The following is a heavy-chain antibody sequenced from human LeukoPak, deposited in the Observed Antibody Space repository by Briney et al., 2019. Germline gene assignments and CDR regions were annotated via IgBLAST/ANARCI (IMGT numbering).Heavy chain of an antibody. CDR3: ANHRSAFEF. J-gene: IGHJ4*02. V-gene: IGHV3-7*03. CDR2: IDKDGSVR. Sequence: GGSLTLSCVASGFSFSDSWMSWVRQAPGEGLEWVADIDKDGSVRNYVDSVKGRFTISRDNSKNTLYLQMNSLRVEDTAVYYCANHRSAFEFWGQGTLVTVSS. CDR1: GFSFSDSW. D-gene: IGHD1-14*01.